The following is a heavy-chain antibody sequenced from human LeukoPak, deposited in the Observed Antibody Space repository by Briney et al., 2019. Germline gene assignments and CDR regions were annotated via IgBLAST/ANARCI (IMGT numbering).Heavy chain of an antibody. CDR1: GGTFSSYA. Sequence: SVKVSCKASGGTFSSYAISWVRQAPGQGLEWMGRIIPILGIANYAQKFQGRVTITADKSTSTAYMELSSLRSEDTAVYYCARDHCSGGSCYSRGGAFDIWGQGTMVTVSS. D-gene: IGHD2-15*01. CDR2: IIPILGIA. V-gene: IGHV1-69*04. J-gene: IGHJ3*02. CDR3: ARDHCSGGSCYSRGGAFDI.